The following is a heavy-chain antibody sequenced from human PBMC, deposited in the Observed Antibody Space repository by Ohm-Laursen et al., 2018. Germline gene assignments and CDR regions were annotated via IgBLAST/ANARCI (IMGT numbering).Heavy chain of an antibody. CDR2: IYPGDSDT. Sequence: GESLRISCKGSGYRFTNNWIGWVRQMPGKGLEWMGIIYPGDSDTRYSPSFRGQVTISADKSISTAYLQWSSLKASDTAVYYCARRGDYEVDYWGQGTQVIVSS. CDR1: GYRFTNNW. J-gene: IGHJ4*02. CDR3: ARRGDYEVDY. D-gene: IGHD4-17*01. V-gene: IGHV5-51*01.